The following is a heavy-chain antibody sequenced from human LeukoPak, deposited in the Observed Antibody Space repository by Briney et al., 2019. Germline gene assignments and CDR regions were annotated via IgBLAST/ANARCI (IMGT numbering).Heavy chain of an antibody. CDR1: GYIFTSYY. J-gene: IGHJ6*03. V-gene: IGHV1-46*01. CDR3: ARDSSGSAYYFFYYMDV. D-gene: IGHD1-26*01. CDR2: INPSVGST. Sequence: ASVKVSCKASGYIFTSYYIHWARQAPGQGLEWMGVINPSVGSTTYAQKLQGRVTMARDTSTTTVYMELSSLRSQDTAVYFCARDSSGSAYYFFYYMDVWGKGTTVTVSS.